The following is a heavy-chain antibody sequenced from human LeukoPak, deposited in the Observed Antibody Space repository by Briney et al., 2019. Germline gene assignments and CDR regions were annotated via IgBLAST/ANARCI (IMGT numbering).Heavy chain of an antibody. J-gene: IGHJ4*02. CDR2: IFPADSDT. V-gene: IGHV5-51*01. CDR1: GYSFTTYW. D-gene: IGHD6-13*01. CDR3: ARENSIAAAGDFDY. Sequence: GESLKISCRASGYSFTTYWIGWVRQMPGKGLEWMGVIFPADSDTRYSPSFQGQVTISADKSISTAYLQWSSLKASDTAMYYCARENSIAAAGDFDYWGQGTLVTVSS.